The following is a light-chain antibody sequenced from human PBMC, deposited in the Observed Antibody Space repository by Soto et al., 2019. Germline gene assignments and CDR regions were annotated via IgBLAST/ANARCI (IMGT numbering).Light chain of an antibody. CDR1: GSDVGGYNY. CDR3: TSYAGGNNV. CDR2: EVN. J-gene: IGLJ1*01. Sequence: QSVLTQPPSASGSPGQSVTISCTGTGSDVGGYNYVSWYQQHPDKVPKLIIYEVNKRPSGVPDRFSGSKSGNTASLTVSGLQAEDEGDYYCTSYAGGNNVFGTGTKVTVL. V-gene: IGLV2-8*01.